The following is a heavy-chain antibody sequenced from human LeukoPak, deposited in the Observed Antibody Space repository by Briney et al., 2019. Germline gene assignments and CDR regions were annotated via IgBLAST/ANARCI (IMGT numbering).Heavy chain of an antibody. CDR1: GGSISSYY. J-gene: IGHJ3*02. CDR2: IYYSGST. CDR3: ARDGGRGYSYGSDTFHI. Sequence: SETLSLTCTVSGGSISSYYWSWIRQPPGKGLECIGYIYYSGSTNYNPSLKSRVTISVDTSKNQFSLKLSSVTAADTAVYYCARDGGRGYSYGSDTFHIWGQGSMVTVSS. D-gene: IGHD5-18*01. V-gene: IGHV4-59*01.